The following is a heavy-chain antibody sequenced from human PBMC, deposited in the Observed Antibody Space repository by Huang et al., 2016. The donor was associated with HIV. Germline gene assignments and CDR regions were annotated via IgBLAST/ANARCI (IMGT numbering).Heavy chain of an antibody. V-gene: IGHV4-59*11. Sequence: QVQLQESGPGLVKPSETLSLTCTVSGGSMSSHHWSWIRQPPGKGLEWSGSISNRGSTNYTPSLESRFSISVDTSKSHFSLRLTSVTAADTAVYYCARDPTRELYSYGKVTDYWGQGTLVTVSS. D-gene: IGHD5-18*01. J-gene: IGHJ4*02. CDR1: GGSMSSHH. CDR2: ISNRGST. CDR3: ARDPTRELYSYGKVTDY.